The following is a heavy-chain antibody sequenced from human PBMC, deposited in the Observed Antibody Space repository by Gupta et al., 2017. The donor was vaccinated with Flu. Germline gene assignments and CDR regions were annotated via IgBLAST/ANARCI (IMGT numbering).Heavy chain of an antibody. J-gene: IGHJ4*02. CDR2: SSSSSRYM. V-gene: IGHV3-21*01. Sequence: ELHLVECRGGLVTPGGSLSLSCAVSGFTFSSSDMNWVRQAPGTGLEEVAASSSSSRYMYYADSVKGRFTISMHNAYKSVALQMAILRSDHTAVYYCVRYHSTTWRRGNYFDYWGQGTLVTVSS. CDR1: GFTFSSSD. D-gene: IGHD2-2*01. CDR3: VRYHSTTWRRGNYFDY.